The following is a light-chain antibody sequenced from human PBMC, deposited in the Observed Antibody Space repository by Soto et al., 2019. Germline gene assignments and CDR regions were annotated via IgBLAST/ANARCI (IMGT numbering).Light chain of an antibody. CDR3: QKYNSAPWT. V-gene: IGKV1-27*01. J-gene: IGKJ1*01. CDR2: GAS. Sequence: DIQMTQSPSSLSASVGDRVTLTCRASQGIGNYLAWYQQKPGKVPKLLIYGASTLQSGVPSRFSGSGSGTDFTLTISSLQPEDVAKYYCQKYNSAPWTFGQGTKVEIK. CDR1: QGIGNY.